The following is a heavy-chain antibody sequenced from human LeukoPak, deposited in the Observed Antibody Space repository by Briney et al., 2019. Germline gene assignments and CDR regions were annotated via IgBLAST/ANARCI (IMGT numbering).Heavy chain of an antibody. J-gene: IGHJ6*02. CDR2: IYSGGST. V-gene: IGHV3-53*01. D-gene: IGHD3-22*01. CDR3: ARERTYYYDSSEGYYYYYGMDV. Sequence: GGSLRLSCAASGFTVSSNYMSRVRQAPGKGLEWVSVIYSGGSTYYADSVKGRFTISRDNSKNTLYLQMNSLRAEDTAVYYCARERTYYYDSSEGYYYYYGMDVWGQGTTVTVSS. CDR1: GFTVSSNY.